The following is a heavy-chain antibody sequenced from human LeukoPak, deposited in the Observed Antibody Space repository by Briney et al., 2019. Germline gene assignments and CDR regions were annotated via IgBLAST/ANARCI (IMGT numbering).Heavy chain of an antibody. D-gene: IGHD6-13*01. CDR1: GGSFSGYY. CDR2: INHSGST. Sequence: SETLSLTCAVYGGSFSGYYWSWIRQPPGKGLEWIGEINHSGSTNYNPSLKSRVTISVDTSKNQFSLKLSSVTAADTAVYYCARGAYSSSWYRGGPNWFDPWGQGTLVTVSP. CDR3: ARGAYSSSWYRGGPNWFDP. J-gene: IGHJ5*02. V-gene: IGHV4-34*01.